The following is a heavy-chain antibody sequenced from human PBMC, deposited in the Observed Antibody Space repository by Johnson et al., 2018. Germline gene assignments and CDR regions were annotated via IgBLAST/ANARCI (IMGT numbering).Heavy chain of an antibody. CDR3: ASSPKCRGGSCYGYYYYYYMDA. D-gene: IGHD2-15*01. CDR2: INHSGST. J-gene: IGHJ6*03. CDR1: GGSFSGYY. Sequence: QVQLQQWGAGLLKPSETLSLTCAVYGGSFSGYYWSWIRRPPGKGLEWIGEINHSGSTNYNPSLKSRVTISVDTSKNQFSLKLSSVTAADTAVYYCASSPKCRGGSCYGYYYYYYMDAWGKGTTVTVSS. V-gene: IGHV4-34*01.